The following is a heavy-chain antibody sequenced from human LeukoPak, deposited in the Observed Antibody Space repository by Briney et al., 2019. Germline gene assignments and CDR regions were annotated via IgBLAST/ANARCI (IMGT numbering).Heavy chain of an antibody. J-gene: IGHJ4*02. CDR1: GYTLTNYG. CDR2: MNTNSGST. V-gene: IGHV1-8*03. D-gene: IGHD3-22*01. CDR3: AREDYYDSGSSDY. Sequence: ASVKVSCKASGYTLTNYGINWVRQATGQGLERMGWMNTNSGSTAYAQKFQGRVTITRNTSISTAYMELSSLRSEDTAVYYCAREDYYDSGSSDYWGQGTLVTVSS.